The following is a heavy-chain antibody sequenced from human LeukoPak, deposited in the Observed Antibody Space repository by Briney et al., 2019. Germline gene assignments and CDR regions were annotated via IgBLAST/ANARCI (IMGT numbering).Heavy chain of an antibody. V-gene: IGHV1-69*13. CDR2: IIPIFGTA. Sequence: SVKVSCKASGGTFSSYAISWVRQAPGQGLEWMGGIIPIFGTANYAQKFQGRVTITADESTSTAYMELSSLRSEDTAVYYCARCWYITAGNSYNWFDPWGRGTLVTVSS. CDR1: GGTFSSYA. J-gene: IGHJ5*02. CDR3: ARCWYITAGNSYNWFDP. D-gene: IGHD6-13*01.